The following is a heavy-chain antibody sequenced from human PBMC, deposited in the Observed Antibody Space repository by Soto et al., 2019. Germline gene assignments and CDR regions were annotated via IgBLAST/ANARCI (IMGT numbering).Heavy chain of an antibody. Sequence: QVQLVESGGGVVQPGRSLRLSCAASGFTFSSYGMHWVRQAPGKGLEWVAVISYDGSNKYYADSVKGRFTISRDNSKNTLYLQMNILRAEDTAVYYCAKGFYSSSWYYFDYWGQGTLVTVSS. J-gene: IGHJ4*02. CDR1: GFTFSSYG. CDR2: ISYDGSNK. D-gene: IGHD6-13*01. CDR3: AKGFYSSSWYYFDY. V-gene: IGHV3-30*18.